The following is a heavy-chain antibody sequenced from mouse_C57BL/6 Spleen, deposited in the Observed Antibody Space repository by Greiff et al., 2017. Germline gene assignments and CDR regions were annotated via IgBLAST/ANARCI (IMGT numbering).Heavy chain of an antibody. V-gene: IGHV1-18*01. CDR3: ARALIYYYGREYFDV. CDR1: GYTFTDSN. Sequence: VQLQQSGPELVKPGASVKIPCKASGYTFTDSNMDWVKQSHGKSLEWIGDINPNNGGTIYNQKFKGKATLTVDKSSSTAYMELRSLTSEDTAVYYGARALIYYYGREYFDVWGTGTTVTVSS. D-gene: IGHD1-1*01. J-gene: IGHJ1*03. CDR2: INPNNGGT.